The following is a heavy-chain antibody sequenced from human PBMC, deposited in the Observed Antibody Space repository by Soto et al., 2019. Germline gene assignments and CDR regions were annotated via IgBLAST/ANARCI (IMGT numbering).Heavy chain of an antibody. CDR1: GGSISIYY. D-gene: IGHD2-2*01. V-gene: IGHV4-59*01. CDR2: IYYSGST. J-gene: IGHJ4*02. CDR3: ARGTQLPYYFDY. Sequence: SETLSLTCTVSGGSISIYYWSWIRQPPGKGLEWIGYIYYSGSTNYNPSLKSRVTISEDTSKNQFSLKLSSVTAADTAMYYCARGTQLPYYFDYWGQGTLVTVSS.